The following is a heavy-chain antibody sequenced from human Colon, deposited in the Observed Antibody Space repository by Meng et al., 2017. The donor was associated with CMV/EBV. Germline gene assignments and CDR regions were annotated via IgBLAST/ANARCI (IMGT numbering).Heavy chain of an antibody. V-gene: IGHV3-30*04. Sequence: GSLRLPCAASGFTFSRYAMHWVRQAPGKGLEWVAVISYDGSNKYYADSVKGRFTISRDNSKNTLYLQMNSLRAEDTAVYYCARAKGALCGGDCPAGYWGQGTLVTVSS. CDR2: ISYDGSNK. CDR1: GFTFSRYA. J-gene: IGHJ4*02. CDR3: ARAKGALCGGDCPAGY. D-gene: IGHD2-21*01.